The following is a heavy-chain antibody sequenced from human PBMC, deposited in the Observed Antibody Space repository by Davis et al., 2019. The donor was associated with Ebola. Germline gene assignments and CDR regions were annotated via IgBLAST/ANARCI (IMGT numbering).Heavy chain of an antibody. V-gene: IGHV3-21*01. CDR1: GFTFSSYS. CDR3: ASIYSSGWKTGDY. CDR2: ISSSSSYI. D-gene: IGHD6-19*01. Sequence: PGGSLRLSCAASGFTFSSYSMNWVRQAPGKGLEWVSSISSSSSYIYYADSVKGRFTISRDNAKNSLYLQMNSLRAEDTAVYYCASIYSSGWKTGDYWGQGTLVTVSS. J-gene: IGHJ4*02.